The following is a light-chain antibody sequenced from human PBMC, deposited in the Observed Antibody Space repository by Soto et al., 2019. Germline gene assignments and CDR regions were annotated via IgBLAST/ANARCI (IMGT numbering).Light chain of an antibody. CDR3: QQYNDWPGVT. Sequence: EIVMTPSPATLSVSPGERATLSCRASQSVSSNLAWYQQKPGQAPRLLIYGASTRATGIPARFSGSGSGTEYSLPISSLQSEDFAVYYCQQYNDWPGVTFGQGTRLEIK. V-gene: IGKV3-15*01. J-gene: IGKJ5*01. CDR1: QSVSSN. CDR2: GAS.